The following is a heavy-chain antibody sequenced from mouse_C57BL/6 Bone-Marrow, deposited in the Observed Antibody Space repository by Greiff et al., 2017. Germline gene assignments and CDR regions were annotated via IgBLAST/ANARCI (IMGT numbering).Heavy chain of an antibody. CDR3: ARGDYDMFAY. D-gene: IGHD2-4*01. Sequence: QVQLQQPGAELVKPGASVKMSCKASGYTFTSYWITWVKQRPEQGLEWIGDIYPGSGSTNYNEKFKSKATLAVDTSSSTAYMQLSSLKSEDSAVYYCARGDYDMFAYWGQGTLVTVSA. CDR1: GYTFTSYW. V-gene: IGHV1-55*01. J-gene: IGHJ3*01. CDR2: IYPGSGST.